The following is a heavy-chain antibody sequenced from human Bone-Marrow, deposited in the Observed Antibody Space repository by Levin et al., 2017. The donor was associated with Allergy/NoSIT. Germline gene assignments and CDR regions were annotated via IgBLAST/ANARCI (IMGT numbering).Heavy chain of an antibody. V-gene: IGHV3-23*01. CDR2: ISGSGDST. CDR3: AKDAGSGSGSISWGIFDN. D-gene: IGHD3-10*01. Sequence: GGSLRLSCAASGFNFRSHAMSWVRQAPGKGLEWVSGISGSGDSTVYADSVRGRFTISRDIPRNTLSLQMNSLRAEDAAVYYCAKDAGSGSGSISWGIFDNWDQGTLVAVAS. CDR1: GFNFRSHA. J-gene: IGHJ4*02.